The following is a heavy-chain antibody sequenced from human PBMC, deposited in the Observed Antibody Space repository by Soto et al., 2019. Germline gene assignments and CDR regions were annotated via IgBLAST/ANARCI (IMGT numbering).Heavy chain of an antibody. Sequence: QVQLVESGGGVVQPGRSLRLSCAASGLTFSIYGIHWVRQAPGKGLEWVALIWYDGSNKYYADSVKGRFTITKDNSKDTSYLQMNSLRAEDTGVYYCARGSGRGYNYLDYWGQGTLVTVSS. V-gene: IGHV3-33*01. CDR1: GLTFSIYG. CDR3: ARGSGRGYNYLDY. CDR2: IWYDGSNK. D-gene: IGHD5-18*01. J-gene: IGHJ4*02.